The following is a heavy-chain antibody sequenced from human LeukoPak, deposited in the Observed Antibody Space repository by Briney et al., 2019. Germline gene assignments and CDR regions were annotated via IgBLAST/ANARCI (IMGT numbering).Heavy chain of an antibody. J-gene: IGHJ4*02. CDR2: IYYSGST. CDR1: GGSISSSSYY. CDR3: ARVGQDSPTPDY. Sequence: SETLSLTCTVSGGSISSSSYYWGWIRQPPGKGLEWIGSIYYSGSTYYNPSLKSRVTISVDTSKNQFSLKLSSVTAADTAVYYCARVGQDSPTPDYWGQGTLVTVSS. V-gene: IGHV4-39*07. D-gene: IGHD2-15*01.